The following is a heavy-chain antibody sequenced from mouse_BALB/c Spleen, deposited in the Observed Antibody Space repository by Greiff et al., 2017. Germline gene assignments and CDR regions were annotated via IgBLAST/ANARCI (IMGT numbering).Heavy chain of an antibody. Sequence: VMLVESGPGLVQPSQSLSITCTVSGFSLTSYGVHWVRQSPGKGLEWLGVIWSGGSTDYNAAFISSLSISKDNSKSQVFFKMNSLQANDTAIYYCARNYEYDGYYAMDYWGQGTSVTVSS. CDR1: GFSLTSYG. CDR3: ARNYEYDGYYAMDY. CDR2: IWSGGST. J-gene: IGHJ4*01. D-gene: IGHD2-4*01. V-gene: IGHV2-2*02.